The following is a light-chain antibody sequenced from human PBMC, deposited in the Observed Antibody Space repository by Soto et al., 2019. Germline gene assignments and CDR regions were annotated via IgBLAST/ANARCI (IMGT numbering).Light chain of an antibody. CDR2: DAS. Sequence: DIQMTQSPSILSASVGDRVTITCRASQTIRIWLAWYQQKPGKAPKLLLHDASKLESGVSSRFSGSGSGTEFTLSISSLQADDVATYYCQHYESYLKWTFGQGTTVEIK. CDR1: QTIRIW. V-gene: IGKV1-5*01. CDR3: QHYESYLKWT. J-gene: IGKJ1*01.